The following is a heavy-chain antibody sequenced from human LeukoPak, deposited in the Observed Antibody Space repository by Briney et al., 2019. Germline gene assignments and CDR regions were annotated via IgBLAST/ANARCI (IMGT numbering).Heavy chain of an antibody. CDR3: QSRYLEWLLEY. CDR1: GGSISSSNW. CDR2: IYHSGST. D-gene: IGHD3-3*01. J-gene: IGHJ4*02. Sequence: SETLSLTCAVSGGSISSSNWWSWVRQPPGKGLEWIGEIYHSGSTNYNPSLKSRVTISVDKPKNQFSLKLSSVTAADTAVYYCQSRYLEWLLEYWGQGTLVTVSS. V-gene: IGHV4-4*02.